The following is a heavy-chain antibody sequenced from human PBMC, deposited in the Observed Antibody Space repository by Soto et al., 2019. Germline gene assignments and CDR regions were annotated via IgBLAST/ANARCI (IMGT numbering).Heavy chain of an antibody. V-gene: IGHV4-39*01. D-gene: IGHD3-22*01. J-gene: IGHJ4*02. CDR1: GGSISSSSYY. CDR2: IYYSGST. CDR3: ARHRGPADYYDSSGYLDY. Sequence: QLQLQESGPGLVKPSETLSLTCTVSGGSISSSSYYWGWIRQPPGKGLEWIGSIYYSGSTYYNPSLKSRVTISVDTSKNQFSLKLSSVTAADTAVYYCARHRGPADYYDSSGYLDYWGQGTLVTVSS.